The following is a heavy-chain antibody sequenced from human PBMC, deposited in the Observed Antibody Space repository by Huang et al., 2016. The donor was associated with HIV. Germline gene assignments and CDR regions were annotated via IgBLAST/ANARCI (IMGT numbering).Heavy chain of an antibody. CDR1: GGSIISYY. D-gene: IGHD6-13*01. CDR3: ASIAAPRGMDV. Sequence: QVQLQESGPGLVKPSETLSLTCTVSGGSIISYYWSWLRQPAGKGLEWLGRIYTGGSTNYNPSIKRRVTMSVDTSKNQFSLKLSSVTAADTAVYYCASIAAPRGMDVWGQGTTVTVSS. CDR2: IYTGGST. J-gene: IGHJ6*02. V-gene: IGHV4-4*07.